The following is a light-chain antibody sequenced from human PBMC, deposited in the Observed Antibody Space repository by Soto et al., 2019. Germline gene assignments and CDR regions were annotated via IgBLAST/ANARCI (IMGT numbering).Light chain of an antibody. V-gene: IGLV2-14*01. J-gene: IGLJ2*01. CDR3: SSYTSSSTPVV. CDR2: DVS. CDR1: SSDVGGYNY. Sequence: QSVLTQPASVSGSPGQSITISCTGTSSDVGGYNYVSWFQQHPGKAPKLMIYDVSIRPSGVSHRFSGSKSGNTASLTISGLQAEDEADYFCSSYTSSSTPVVFGGGTKVTVL.